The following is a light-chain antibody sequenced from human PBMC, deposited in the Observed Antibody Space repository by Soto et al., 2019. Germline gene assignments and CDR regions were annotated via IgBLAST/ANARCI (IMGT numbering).Light chain of an antibody. CDR2: ENV. V-gene: IGLV2-23*01. J-gene: IGLJ2*01. CDR3: CAYAGGTSVV. CDR1: SSDVGTYKL. Sequence: QSALTQPASVSGSLGQSITISCTGTSSDVGTYKLVSWYQQHPGKAPQLVIFENVERPSGVSNRFSGSKSGNTASLTISGLQTEDEADDYCCAYAGGTSVVFGGGTKLTVL.